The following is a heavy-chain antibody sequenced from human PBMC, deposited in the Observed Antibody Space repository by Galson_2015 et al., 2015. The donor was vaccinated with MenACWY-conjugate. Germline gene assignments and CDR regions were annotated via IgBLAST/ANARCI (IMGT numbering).Heavy chain of an antibody. Sequence: ETLSLTCGVSGMSLSDYYWGWIRQPPGKGPEWIGEFTHYGHSNYNPSLESRLTMSVGKSNSHFSLVLTSVTAADTAIYYCARENGAYSPFGFWGQGTLVVVSS. CDR2: FTHYGHS. V-gene: IGHV4-34*01. D-gene: IGHD4-17*01. J-gene: IGHJ4*02. CDR3: ARENGAYSPFGF. CDR1: GMSLSDYY.